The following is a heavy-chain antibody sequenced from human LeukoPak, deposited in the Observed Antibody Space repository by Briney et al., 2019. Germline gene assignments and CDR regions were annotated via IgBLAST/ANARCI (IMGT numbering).Heavy chain of an antibody. CDR2: INHSGST. Sequence: SETLSLTCVVYGGSFSGYYWSWIRQPPGKGLEWIGEINHSGSTNYNPSLKSRVTISVDTSKNQFSLKLSSVTAADTAVYYCARVRYSSLDYWGQGTLVTVSS. V-gene: IGHV4-34*01. CDR1: GGSFSGYY. J-gene: IGHJ4*02. D-gene: IGHD3-9*01. CDR3: ARVRYSSLDY.